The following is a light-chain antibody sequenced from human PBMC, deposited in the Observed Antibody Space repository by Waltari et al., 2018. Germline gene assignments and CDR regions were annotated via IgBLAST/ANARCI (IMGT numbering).Light chain of an antibody. CDR2: DKN. J-gene: IGLJ3*02. CDR3: SSRDNFNRHAVL. Sequence: AVSVALGQTVRISCQGDSLRRSFASWYQQRPGQAPILVISDKNSRPSGIPGRFSGSSSGNTASLTIASTQAEDEADYYCSSRDNFNRHAVLFGGGTKLTVL. CDR1: SLRRSF. V-gene: IGLV3-19*01.